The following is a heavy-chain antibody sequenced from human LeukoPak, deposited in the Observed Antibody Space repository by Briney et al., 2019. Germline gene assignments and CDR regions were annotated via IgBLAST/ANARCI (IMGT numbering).Heavy chain of an antibody. CDR1: GFTFSSYW. CDR3: ARRGALTGGFDI. V-gene: IGHV3-74*01. CDR2: INSDGSST. D-gene: IGHD2-8*02. Sequence: GGSLRLSCAASGFTFSSYWMHWIRQAPGKGLVWVSRINSDGSSTTYADSVKGRVTISRDNAKNTLYLQMNSLRAEDTAVYYCARRGALTGGFDIWGQGTVVTVSS. J-gene: IGHJ3*02.